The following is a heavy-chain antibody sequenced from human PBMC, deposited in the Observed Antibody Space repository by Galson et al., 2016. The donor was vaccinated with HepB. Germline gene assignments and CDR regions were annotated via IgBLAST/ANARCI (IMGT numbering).Heavy chain of an antibody. CDR1: GDSLRNYF. D-gene: IGHD5/OR15-5a*01. CDR2: INYSGGS. J-gene: IGHJ4*02. Sequence: SETLSLTCAVYGDSLRNYFWSWFRQPPGKGLEWAADINYSGGSNYNPSLKSRVTISIEKSKFQFSLNLTSVTAADTAVYSCARGRRRGYSVAVDYWGQGTLVSVSS. CDR3: ARGRRRGYSVAVDY. V-gene: IGHV4-34*01.